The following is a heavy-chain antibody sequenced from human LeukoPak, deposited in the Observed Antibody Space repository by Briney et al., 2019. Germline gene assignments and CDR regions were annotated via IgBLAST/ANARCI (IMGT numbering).Heavy chain of an antibody. Sequence: GGSLRLSCAASGFTFSSYSMNWVRQAPGKGLEWVSSISSSSYIYYADSVKGRFTISRDNAKNSLYLQMNSLRAEDTAVYYCARVPSPYCGGDCYWKNDYWGQGTLVTVSS. V-gene: IGHV3-21*01. CDR1: GFTFSSYS. CDR3: ARVPSPYCGGDCYWKNDY. D-gene: IGHD2-21*02. CDR2: ISSSSYI. J-gene: IGHJ4*02.